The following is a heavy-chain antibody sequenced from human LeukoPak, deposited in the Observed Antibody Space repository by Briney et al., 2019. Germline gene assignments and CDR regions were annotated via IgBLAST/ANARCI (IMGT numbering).Heavy chain of an antibody. V-gene: IGHV3-7*01. J-gene: IGHJ4*02. Sequence: GGSLRLSCAASGFIFSTYWMSWVRQAPGEGLEWVANINQDGSEEFYVDSVKGRFTISRDNAKNSLYLQMNSLRAEDTAVYYCARYYYDSSGYYPYYFDYWGQGTLVTVSS. CDR1: GFIFSTYW. CDR2: INQDGSEE. CDR3: ARYYYDSSGYYPYYFDY. D-gene: IGHD3-22*01.